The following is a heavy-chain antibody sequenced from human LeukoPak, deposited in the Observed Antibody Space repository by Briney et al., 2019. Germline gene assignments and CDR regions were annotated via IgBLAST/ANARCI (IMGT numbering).Heavy chain of an antibody. CDR2: ISAYNGNT. J-gene: IGHJ4*02. V-gene: IGHV1-18*01. D-gene: IGHD5-12*01. Sequence: VASVKVSCKASGYTFTSSGISWVRQAPGQGLEWMGWISAYNGNTNYAPKFHGRVTLTTDTSTSTAYMELRSLRSNDTAMYYCAKDSVATGNWGQGTLVTVSS. CDR3: AKDSVATGN. CDR1: GYTFTSSG.